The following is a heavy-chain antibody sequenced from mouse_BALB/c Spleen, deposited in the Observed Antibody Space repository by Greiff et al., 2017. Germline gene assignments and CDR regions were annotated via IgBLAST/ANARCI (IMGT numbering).Heavy chain of an antibody. V-gene: IGHV3-2*02. CDR3: ASYYRVYFDY. CDR2: ISYSGST. J-gene: IGHJ2*01. D-gene: IGHD2-12*01. Sequence: VQLKESGPGLVKPSQSLSLTCTVTGYSITSDYAWNWIRQFPGNKLEWMGYISYSGSTSYNPSLKSRISITRDTSKNQFFLQLNSVTTEDTATYYCASYYRVYFDYWGQGTTLTVSS. CDR1: GYSITSDYA.